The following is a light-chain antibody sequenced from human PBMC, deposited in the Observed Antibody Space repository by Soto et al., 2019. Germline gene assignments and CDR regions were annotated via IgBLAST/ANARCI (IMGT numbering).Light chain of an antibody. CDR2: NNN. V-gene: IGLV1-44*01. CDR3: STLDDKLDVPV. J-gene: IGLJ3*02. CDR1: XXXIGSQV. Sequence: QSVLTQPQSASGAPGQRVTISCSXXXXXIGSQVVQWFQHIAGTAPKLLMQNNNERPSGVPDPFSGSKSGTSASLSISGLQSEDEGYYYCSTLDDKLDVPVFCGGTKLTVL.